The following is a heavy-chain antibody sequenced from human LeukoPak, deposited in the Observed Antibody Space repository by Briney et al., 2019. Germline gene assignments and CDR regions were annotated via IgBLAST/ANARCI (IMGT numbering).Heavy chain of an antibody. J-gene: IGHJ5*02. D-gene: IGHD3-9*01. CDR2: ISAYNGNT. V-gene: IGHV1-18*01. CDR1: GYTFTSYG. CDR3: ARAPDVLRYFDWLFDDWFDP. Sequence: ASVKVSCKASGYTFTSYGISWVRQAPGQGLEWMGWISAYNGNTNYAQKLQGRVTMTTDTSTSTACMELRSLRSDDTAVYYCARAPDVLRYFDWLFDDWFDPWGQGTLVTVSS.